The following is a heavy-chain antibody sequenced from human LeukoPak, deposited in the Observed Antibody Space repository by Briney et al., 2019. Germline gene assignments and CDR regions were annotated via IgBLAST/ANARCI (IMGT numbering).Heavy chain of an antibody. J-gene: IGHJ4*02. Sequence: GGSLRLSCVASGFIFSDYAMSWVRQAPGKGLEWVSAISGSGGSTYYADSVKGRFTISRDNSKNTLYLQMNSLRAEDTAVYYCAREAEGTYYYDSSGYYLPYWGQGTLVTVSS. CDR1: GFIFSDYA. D-gene: IGHD3-22*01. V-gene: IGHV3-23*01. CDR3: AREAEGTYYYDSSGYYLPY. CDR2: ISGSGGST.